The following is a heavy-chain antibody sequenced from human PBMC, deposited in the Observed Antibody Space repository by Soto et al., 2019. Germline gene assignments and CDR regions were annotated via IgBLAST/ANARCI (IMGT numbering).Heavy chain of an antibody. CDR2: IKSKNDGETT. Sequence: EVQLVESGGGLVKPGGSLRLSCAAFGFTFNTAWMSWVRQAPGKGLEWVGRIKSKNDGETTDYAAPVKGRFFISRDDSENTLYLQMNSLKTEDTAMYYCATDVPSQGRGELDYWGQGVLVTVSS. V-gene: IGHV3-15*07. CDR1: GFTFNTAW. J-gene: IGHJ4*02. CDR3: ATDVPSQGRGELDY.